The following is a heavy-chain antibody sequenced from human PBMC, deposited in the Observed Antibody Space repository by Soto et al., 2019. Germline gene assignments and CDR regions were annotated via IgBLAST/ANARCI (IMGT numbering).Heavy chain of an antibody. V-gene: IGHV1-8*01. CDR2: LNPNSGNT. CDR1: GYTFISYD. CDR3: ARGMRFRTSTIPALWSVSYYYKMDV. D-gene: IGHD2-2*01. Sequence: QVQLVQSGAEVKKPGASVKVSCKASGYTFISYDINWVRQATGQGLEWMGSLNPNSGNTVYAQKFQGRVTVTRNTSIATAYMELSSLRSGDTAVYYCARGMRFRTSTIPALWSVSYYYKMDVWGEGTTVTVSS. J-gene: IGHJ6*03.